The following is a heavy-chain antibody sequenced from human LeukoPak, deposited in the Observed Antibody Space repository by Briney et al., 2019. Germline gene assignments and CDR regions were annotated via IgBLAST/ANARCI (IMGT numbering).Heavy chain of an antibody. CDR2: INPGGGST. V-gene: IGHV1-46*01. Sequence: VSVKVSCKASGYTFTNYYVHWVRQAPGQGLEWVGIINPGGGSTIYAQEFQGRVTMTRDTSTSTLYMELSSLRSEDTAVYYCARSNRAGSGWHSFDYWGQGTLVTVSS. J-gene: IGHJ4*02. D-gene: IGHD6-19*01. CDR1: GYTFTNYY. CDR3: ARSNRAGSGWHSFDY.